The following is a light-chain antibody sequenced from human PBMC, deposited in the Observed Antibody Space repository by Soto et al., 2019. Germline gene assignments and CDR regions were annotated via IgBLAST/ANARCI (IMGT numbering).Light chain of an antibody. CDR3: QQYNSWPPIT. CDR2: GAS. J-gene: IGKJ5*01. V-gene: IGKV3-15*01. CDR1: HSVSNN. Sequence: EIVMTQSPDTVSVSLGERATLSCRASHSVSNNLAWYQQKPGQGPRLLIYGASTRATGIPARFSGSGSGTYFTLTISSLQSEDFATYYCQQYNSWPPITFGQGTRLEIK.